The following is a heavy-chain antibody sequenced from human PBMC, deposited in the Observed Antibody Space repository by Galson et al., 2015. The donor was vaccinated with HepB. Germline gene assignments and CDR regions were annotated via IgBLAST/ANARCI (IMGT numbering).Heavy chain of an antibody. J-gene: IGHJ6*03. D-gene: IGHD3-3*01. CDR2: ISVYNGNT. Sequence: SVKVSCKASGYTFTSYGISWVRQAPGQGLEWMGWISVYNGNTNYAQKVQGRVTMTTDTSTSTAYMELRSLRSDDTAVYYCARDPGEVFLAPDYYYMDVWGKGTTVTVSS. CDR1: GYTFTSYG. CDR3: ARDPGEVFLAPDYYYMDV. V-gene: IGHV1-18*01.